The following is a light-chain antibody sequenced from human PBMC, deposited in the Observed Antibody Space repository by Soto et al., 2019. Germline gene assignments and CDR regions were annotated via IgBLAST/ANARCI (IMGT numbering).Light chain of an antibody. CDR2: DAS. CDR3: QQYNTWT. CDR1: QSISSW. Sequence: DIQMTQSPTTLSASVGDRVTITCRASQSISSWLAWYQQKPGKAPKLLIYDASSLESGVPSRFSGSRSGPEFTLTISSLQPDDFATYYCQQYNTWTFGQGTKVEIK. J-gene: IGKJ1*01. V-gene: IGKV1-5*01.